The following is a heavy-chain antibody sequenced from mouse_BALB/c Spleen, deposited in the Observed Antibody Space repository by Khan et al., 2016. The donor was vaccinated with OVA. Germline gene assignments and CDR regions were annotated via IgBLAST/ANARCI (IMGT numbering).Heavy chain of an antibody. J-gene: IGHJ3*01. CDR1: GFSLTSYG. Sequence: VKLVESGPGLVAPSQSLSITCTVSGFSLTSYGVHWVRQPPGKGLEWLGVLWAGGNTNYNSALMSRLSISKDNSKNQVFLKMNSLQTDDTAMYYCARPYYGSAWFAYWGQGTLVTVSA. D-gene: IGHD1-1*01. CDR3: ARPYYGSAWFAY. CDR2: LWAGGNT. V-gene: IGHV2-9*02.